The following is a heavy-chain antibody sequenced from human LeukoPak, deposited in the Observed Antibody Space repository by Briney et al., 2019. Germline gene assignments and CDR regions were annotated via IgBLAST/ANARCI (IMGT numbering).Heavy chain of an antibody. D-gene: IGHD2-15*01. CDR3: VRSVCSGGSCNYYYYGMDV. CDR1: GFTFSSYA. J-gene: IGHJ6*04. Sequence: GGSLRLSCSASGFTFSSYAMHWVRQAPGKGLEYVSAISSNGGSTYYADSVKGRFTISRDNSKNTLYPQMSSLRAEDTAVYYCVRSVCSGGSCNYYYYGMDVWGKRTTVTVSS. V-gene: IGHV3-64D*06. CDR2: ISSNGGST.